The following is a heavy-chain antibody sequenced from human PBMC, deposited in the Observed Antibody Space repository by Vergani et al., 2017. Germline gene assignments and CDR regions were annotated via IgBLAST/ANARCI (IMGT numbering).Heavy chain of an antibody. V-gene: IGHV4-38-2*02. CDR2: IYHSGSP. Sequence: QVQLQESGPGLVKPSETLSLTCAVSGYSISSGYYWGWIRQPPGKGLEWIGSIYHSGSPYYNPSLKSRVTISVDTSKNQFSLKLSSVTAADTAVYYCARERNSDAFDIWGQGTMVTVAS. J-gene: IGHJ3*02. CDR1: GYSISSGYY. CDR3: ARERNSDAFDI. D-gene: IGHD1-14*01.